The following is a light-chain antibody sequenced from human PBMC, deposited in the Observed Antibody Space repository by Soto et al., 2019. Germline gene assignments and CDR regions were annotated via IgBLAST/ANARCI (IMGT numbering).Light chain of an antibody. CDR2: DAS. J-gene: IGKJ1*01. V-gene: IGKV3-11*01. Sequence: EIVLTQSPATLSLSPGERATLSCRASQSVSSYLAWYQQKPGQAPRLLIYDASNRATGIPARFSGSGSGTEFTLTISSLQSEDFATYYCQQTLSFPPTFGQGTKVDIK. CDR3: QQTLSFPPT. CDR1: QSVSSY.